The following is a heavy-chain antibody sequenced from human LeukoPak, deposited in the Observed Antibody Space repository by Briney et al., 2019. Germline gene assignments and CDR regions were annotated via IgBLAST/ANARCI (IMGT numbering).Heavy chain of an antibody. Sequence: PSETLSLTCTVSGGSISSYYWSWIRQPPGMGLEWIGYIYYSGSTNYNPSLKSRVTISVDTSKNQFSLKLSSVSAADTAVYYCARDRYYYDSSGYYAWFDPWGQGTLVTVSS. V-gene: IGHV4-59*12. D-gene: IGHD3-22*01. CDR3: ARDRYYYDSSGYYAWFDP. J-gene: IGHJ5*02. CDR2: IYYSGST. CDR1: GGSISSYY.